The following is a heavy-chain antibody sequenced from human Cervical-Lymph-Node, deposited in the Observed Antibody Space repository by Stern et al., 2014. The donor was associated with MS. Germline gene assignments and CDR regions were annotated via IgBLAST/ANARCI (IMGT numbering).Heavy chain of an antibody. CDR2: IYWDDDK. J-gene: IGHJ5*02. CDR1: GFSLSTSGVG. CDR3: AHRQDSSGWYWFDP. V-gene: IGHV2-5*02. Sequence: QVTLRESGPTLVKPTQTLTLTCTFSGFSLSTSGVGVGWIRQPPGKALEWLALIYWDDDKCYSPSLKSRLTIPKDTSKNQVVLTMTNIDPVDTATYYCAHRQDSSGWYWFDPWGQGTLVTVSS. D-gene: IGHD6-19*01.